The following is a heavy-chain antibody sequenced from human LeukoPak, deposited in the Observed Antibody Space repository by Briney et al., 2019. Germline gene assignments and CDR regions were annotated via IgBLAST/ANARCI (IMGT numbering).Heavy chain of an antibody. CDR3: AGGYGDYGGGDYYGMDV. J-gene: IGHJ6*02. CDR2: ISYDGTNK. V-gene: IGHV3-30*03. CDR1: GFTFSSYG. Sequence: PGGSLRLSCAASGFTFSSYGMHWVRQAPGKGLEWVALISYDGTNKYYADSVKGRFTVSRDNSKNTLYLQMNSLRGEDTAVYYCAGGYGDYGGGDYYGMDVWGQGTTVTVSS. D-gene: IGHD4-17*01.